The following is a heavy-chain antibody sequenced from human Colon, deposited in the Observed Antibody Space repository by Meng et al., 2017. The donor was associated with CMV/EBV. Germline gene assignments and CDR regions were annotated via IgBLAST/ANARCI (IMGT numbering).Heavy chain of an antibody. V-gene: IGHV1-2*02. D-gene: IGHD2-2*01. CDR3: ARTFGLIPAVIQSRTYKWLDP. J-gene: IGHJ5*02. Sequence: ASVKVSCKSSGYPFIGYFIHWVRQAPGQGLEWMGWINPHSGDTNYAPRLQGRVTMTMDTSINTTYMELSSLRSDDTAVYYCARTFGLIPAVIQSRTYKWLDPWGQGTLVTVSS. CDR2: INPHSGDT. CDR1: GYPFIGYF.